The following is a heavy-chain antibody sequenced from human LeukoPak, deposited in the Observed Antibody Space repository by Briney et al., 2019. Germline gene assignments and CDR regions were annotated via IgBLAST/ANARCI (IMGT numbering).Heavy chain of an antibody. V-gene: IGHV3-20*04. D-gene: IGHD3-10*01. J-gene: IGHJ4*02. CDR1: GFTFDDYG. Sequence: PGGSLRLSCAASGFTFDDYGMSWVRQAPGKGLEWVSGINWNGGSTGYADSVKGRFTISRDNAKNSLYLQMNSLRAEDTAVYYCAGGFGELGDFDYWGQGTLVTVSS. CDR3: AGGFGELGDFDY. CDR2: INWNGGST.